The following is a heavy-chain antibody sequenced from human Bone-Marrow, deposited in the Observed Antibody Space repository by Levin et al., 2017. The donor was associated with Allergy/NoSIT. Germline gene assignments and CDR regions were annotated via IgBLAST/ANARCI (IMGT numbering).Heavy chain of an antibody. CDR2: ISHDGKNT. Sequence: GESLKISCAASGFTFTDYAMHWVRQTPGKGLEWVALISHDGKNTNYADSVKGRFTISRENSKDTLFLHMNSLRPEATAIYYCARGGYDFWGPYPYWGQGTLVTVSS. V-gene: IGHV3-30*03. D-gene: IGHD3-3*01. J-gene: IGHJ4*02. CDR3: ARGGYDFWGPYPY. CDR1: GFTFTDYA.